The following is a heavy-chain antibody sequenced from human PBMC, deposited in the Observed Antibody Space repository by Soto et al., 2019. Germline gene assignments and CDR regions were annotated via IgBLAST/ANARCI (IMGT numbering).Heavy chain of an antibody. CDR1: GGSISSYY. D-gene: IGHD3-3*01. CDR3: ARGRYDFWSGYLYYFDY. CDR2: IYYSGST. J-gene: IGHJ4*02. Sequence: SETLSLTCTVSGGSISSYYWSWIRQPPGKGLEWIGYIYYSGSTNYNPSLKSRVTISVDTSKNQFSLKLSSVTAADTAVYYCARGRYDFWSGYLYYFDYWGQGTLVTVS. V-gene: IGHV4-59*01.